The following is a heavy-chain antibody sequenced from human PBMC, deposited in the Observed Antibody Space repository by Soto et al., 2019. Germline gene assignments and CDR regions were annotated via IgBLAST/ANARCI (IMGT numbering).Heavy chain of an antibody. V-gene: IGHV3-53*01. CDR2: IYSGGST. CDR3: AREFRTPNSYYDFRGGHGHYCGMDV. Sequence: GGSLRLSCAASGFTVSSNYMSWVRQAPGKGLEWVSVIYSGGSTYYADSVKGRFTISRDNSKNTLYLQMNSLRAEDTAVYYCAREFRTPNSYYDFRGGHGHYCGMDVWGQGTTVTVSS. J-gene: IGHJ6*02. D-gene: IGHD3-3*01. CDR1: GFTVSSNY.